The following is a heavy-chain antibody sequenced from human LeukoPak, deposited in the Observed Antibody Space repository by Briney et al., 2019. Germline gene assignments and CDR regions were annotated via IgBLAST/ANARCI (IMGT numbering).Heavy chain of an antibody. V-gene: IGHV7-4-1*02. CDR2: INTNTGNP. J-gene: IGHJ6*03. CDR3: ASPPRDDSSGRNYYYYYYMDV. Sequence: ASVKVSCKASGGTFSSYGISWVRQAPGQGLEWMGWINTNTGNPTYAQGFTGRFVFSLDTSVSTAYLQISSLKAEDTAVYYCASPPRDDSSGRNYYYYYYMDVWGKGTTVTVSS. CDR1: GGTFSSYG. D-gene: IGHD3-22*01.